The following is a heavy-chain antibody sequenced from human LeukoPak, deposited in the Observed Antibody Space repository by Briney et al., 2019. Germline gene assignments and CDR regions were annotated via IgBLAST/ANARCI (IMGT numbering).Heavy chain of an antibody. CDR2: IYYSGST. CDR1: GGSISSYY. J-gene: IGHJ4*02. V-gene: IGHV4-59*01. Sequence: PSETLFLTCTVSGGSISSYYWSWIRQPPGKGLEWIGYIYYSGSTNYNPSLKSRVTISVDTSKNQFSLKLSSVTAADTAVYYCARFLMVRGVIGYFDYWGQGTLVTVSS. D-gene: IGHD3-10*01. CDR3: ARFLMVRGVIGYFDY.